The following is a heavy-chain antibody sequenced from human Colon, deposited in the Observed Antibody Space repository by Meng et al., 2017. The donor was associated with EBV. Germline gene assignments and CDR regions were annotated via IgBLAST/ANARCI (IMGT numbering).Heavy chain of an antibody. D-gene: IGHD2-15*01. CDR3: ARAWGYCSSGSCRTG. J-gene: IGHJ4*02. V-gene: IGHV4-34*01. CDR1: GGPSSNFY. Sequence: VPPQQWAAGLLKPSETLSLTCAVYGGPSSNFYWSWIRQPPGKGLEWIGEMNQSGSTNYNPSLKSRVTISVDASKNQFSLKLSSVTAADTAVYYCARAWGYCSSGSCRTGWGQGTLVTVSS. CDR2: MNQSGST.